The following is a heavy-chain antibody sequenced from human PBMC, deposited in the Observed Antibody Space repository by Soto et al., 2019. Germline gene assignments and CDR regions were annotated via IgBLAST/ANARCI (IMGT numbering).Heavy chain of an antibody. D-gene: IGHD2-15*01. V-gene: IGHV1-69*01. CDR3: ARSQGGSSSLDIYYYYYYGMDV. J-gene: IGHJ6*02. Sequence: QVQLVQSGAEVKKPGSSVKVSCKAPGGTFSSYAISWVRQAPGQGLEWMGGVIPIFGTPKYAQKFQGRVTITAAESTSTGYMELRSLRSEDTAVYYCARSQGGSSSLDIYYYYYYGMDVWGQGTTVTVSS. CDR1: GGTFSSYA. CDR2: VIPIFGTP.